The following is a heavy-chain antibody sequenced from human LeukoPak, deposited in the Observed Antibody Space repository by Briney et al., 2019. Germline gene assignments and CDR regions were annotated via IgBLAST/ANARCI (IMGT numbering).Heavy chain of an antibody. V-gene: IGHV3-7*01. CDR1: GFTLSIYW. CDR2: IKQDGSEK. Sequence: PGGSLRLSCAASGFTLSIYWMTWVRQAPGKGLEWVANIKQDGSEKYYVDSVKGRFTISRDNAKNSLYLQMNSLRAEDTAVYYCARTRDNYYYMDVWGKGTTVTVSS. CDR3: ARTRDNYYYMDV. D-gene: IGHD2-2*01. J-gene: IGHJ6*03.